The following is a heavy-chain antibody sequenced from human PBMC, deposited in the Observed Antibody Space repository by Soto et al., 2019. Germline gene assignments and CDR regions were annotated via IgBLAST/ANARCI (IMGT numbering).Heavy chain of an antibody. D-gene: IGHD1-26*01. Sequence: QVQLQESGPGLVKPSETLSLTCTVSGGSISSYYWSWIRQPAGKGLEWIGRIYTSGSTNYNPSLKSRVAMSVDTSKNQFSLKLSSLTAADTAVYYCARDVFSLYRGDAFDIWGQGTMVTVSS. CDR3: ARDVFSLYRGDAFDI. CDR1: GGSISSYY. J-gene: IGHJ3*02. V-gene: IGHV4-4*07. CDR2: IYTSGST.